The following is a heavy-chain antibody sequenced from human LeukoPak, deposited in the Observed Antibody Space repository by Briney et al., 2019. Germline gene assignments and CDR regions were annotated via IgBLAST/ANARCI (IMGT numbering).Heavy chain of an antibody. CDR3: ARYSGYGGAEYFQR. Sequence: GGPLRLSCAASGSTFSSYWMSWVRHAPGKGVEWVANIKQDGSDKCYVDSVKGRFTISRDNAKNLLYLQMNSLRAEDTAVYYCARYSGYGGAEYFQRWGQGTLVTVSS. CDR1: GSTFSSYW. CDR2: IKQDGSDK. J-gene: IGHJ1*01. V-gene: IGHV3-7*03. D-gene: IGHD5-12*01.